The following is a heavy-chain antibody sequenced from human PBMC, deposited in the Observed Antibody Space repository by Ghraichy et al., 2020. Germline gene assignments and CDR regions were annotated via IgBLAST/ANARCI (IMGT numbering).Heavy chain of an antibody. CDR1: GFTFSSYS. D-gene: IGHD1-20*01. V-gene: IGHV3-21*01. Sequence: GGSLRLSCAASGFTFSSYSMNWVRQAPGKGLEWVSSISSSSSYIYYADSVKGRFTISRDNAKNSLYLQMNSLRAEDTAVYYCARQNNWKGSYYYGMDVWGQGTTVTVSS. J-gene: IGHJ6*02. CDR2: ISSSSSYI. CDR3: ARQNNWKGSYYYGMDV.